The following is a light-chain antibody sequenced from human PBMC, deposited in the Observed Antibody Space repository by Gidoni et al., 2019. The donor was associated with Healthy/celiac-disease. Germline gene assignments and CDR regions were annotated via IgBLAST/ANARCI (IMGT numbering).Light chain of an antibody. CDR2: KVS. Sequence: DGVMTETPLSLPVTPGQPASIACRSSQSLVYSVGNTYLKWFQQRPGQDPRRLIYKVSTRDSGVPDRFSGSGSGTDFTLKISRVEAEDVGVYYCMRGTHWWTFGQGTKVEIK. CDR3: MRGTHWWT. CDR1: QSLVYSVGNTY. J-gene: IGKJ1*01. V-gene: IGKV2-30*01.